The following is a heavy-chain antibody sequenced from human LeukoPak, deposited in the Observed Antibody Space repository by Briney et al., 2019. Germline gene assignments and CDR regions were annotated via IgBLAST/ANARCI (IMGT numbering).Heavy chain of an antibody. J-gene: IGHJ4*02. D-gene: IGHD4-17*01. CDR3: TRMTTGHDY. CDR2: INHSGYT. CDR1: GVSLDDYY. Sequence: SETLSLTCAVSGVSLDDYYGAWFRRTPGKGLEWIGEINHSGYTNDSPSLKSRVTLSIDTSRKQFSLNLRSVTVADAGIYYCTRMTTGHDYWGQGTLVTVSS. V-gene: IGHV4-34*01.